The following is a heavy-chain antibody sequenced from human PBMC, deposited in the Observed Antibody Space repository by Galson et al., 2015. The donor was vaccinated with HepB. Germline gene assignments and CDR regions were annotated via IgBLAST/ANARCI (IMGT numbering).Heavy chain of an antibody. J-gene: IGHJ2*01. CDR1: GYSFTSYW. CDR3: ARRSIAAARSDWYFDL. D-gene: IGHD6-13*01. Sequence: SGAEVKKPGESLKISCKGSGYSFTSYWIGWVRQMPGKGLEWMGIIYPGDSDTRYSPSFQGQVTISADKSISTAYLQWSSLKASDTAMYYCARRSIAAARSDWYFDLWGRGTLVTVSS. V-gene: IGHV5-51*03. CDR2: IYPGDSDT.